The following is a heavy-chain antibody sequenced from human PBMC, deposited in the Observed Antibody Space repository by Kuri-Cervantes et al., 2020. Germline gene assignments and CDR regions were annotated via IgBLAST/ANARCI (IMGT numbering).Heavy chain of an antibody. CDR2: ISGSGGST. D-gene: IGHD2-2*01. J-gene: IGHJ4*02. V-gene: IGHV3-23*01. CDR1: GFTFSSYG. Sequence: GGSLRPSCAASGFTFSSYGMHWVRQAPGKGLEWVSAISGSGGSTYYADSVKGRFTISRDNSKNTLYLQMNSLRAEDTAVYYCAKADYCSSTSCYLDYFDYWGQGTLVTVSS. CDR3: AKADYCSSTSCYLDYFDY.